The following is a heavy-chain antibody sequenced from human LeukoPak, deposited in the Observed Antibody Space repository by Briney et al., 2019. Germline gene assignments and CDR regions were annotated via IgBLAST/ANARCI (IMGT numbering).Heavy chain of an antibody. D-gene: IGHD3-22*01. CDR2: IYTSGST. CDR1: GGSISSYY. V-gene: IGHV4-4*07. CDR3: ARGLSGYFDY. Sequence: SETLSLTCTVSGGSISSYYWSWIRQPAGKGLKWIGRIYTSGSTNYNPSLKSRVTMSVDTSKNQFSLKLSSVTAADTAVYYCARGLSGYFDYWGQGTLVTVSS. J-gene: IGHJ4*02.